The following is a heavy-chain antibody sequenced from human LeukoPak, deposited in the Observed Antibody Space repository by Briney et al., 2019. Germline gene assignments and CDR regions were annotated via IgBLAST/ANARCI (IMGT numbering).Heavy chain of an antibody. V-gene: IGHV4-39*07. Sequence: SETLSLTCSVSGDSISGSSYYWGWIRQPPGKGLEWIGSIYYSGSTYYDPSLKSRVTISVDTSKNQFSLKLSSVTAADTAVYYCASRGVNDYWGQGTLVTVSS. CDR2: IYYSGST. CDR1: GDSISGSSYY. D-gene: IGHD3-10*01. J-gene: IGHJ4*02. CDR3: ASRGVNDY.